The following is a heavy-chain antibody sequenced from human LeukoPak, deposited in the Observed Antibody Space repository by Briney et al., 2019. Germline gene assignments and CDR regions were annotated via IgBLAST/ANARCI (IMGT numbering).Heavy chain of an antibody. CDR1: GYSISSGYY. J-gene: IGHJ4*02. V-gene: IGHV4-38-2*02. CDR3: ARGFRGPNLDH. D-gene: IGHD3-10*01. CDR2: IYHGGRT. Sequence: SETLSLTCTVSGYSISSGYYWGWIRQTPGKGLEWIGYIYHGGRTDYNPSLKSRVTISVDTSKNQFSLKLSSVTAADTAVYFCARGFRGPNLDHWGQGTLVTVSS.